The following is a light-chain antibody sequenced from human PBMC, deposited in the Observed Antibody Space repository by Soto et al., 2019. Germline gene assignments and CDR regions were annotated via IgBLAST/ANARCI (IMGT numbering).Light chain of an antibody. CDR2: EVR. CDR1: SSDVGGHDY. J-gene: IGLJ1*01. CDR3: SSYSSTTLV. V-gene: IGLV2-14*01. Sequence: QSVLAQPASVSGSPGQSITISCTGTSSDVGGHDYVSWNQQHPGKAPTLIIYEVRNRPSGVSNRFSGSKSGNTASLTISGLQAEDEADYYCSSYSSTTLVFGTGTKVTVL.